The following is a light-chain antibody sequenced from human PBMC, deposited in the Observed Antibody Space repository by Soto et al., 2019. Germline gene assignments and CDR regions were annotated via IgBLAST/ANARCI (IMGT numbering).Light chain of an antibody. CDR2: DAS. CDR3: QQYNSYSPRT. J-gene: IGKJ1*01. CDR1: QTIGSW. Sequence: DVQMTQSPSTLSASVGDRVTITCRASQTIGSWLAWYQQKPGKAPKLLIYDASSLESGVPSKFSGNGSATEFTLTISSLQPDDFATSYCQQYNSYSPRTFGQGTKVEIK. V-gene: IGKV1-5*01.